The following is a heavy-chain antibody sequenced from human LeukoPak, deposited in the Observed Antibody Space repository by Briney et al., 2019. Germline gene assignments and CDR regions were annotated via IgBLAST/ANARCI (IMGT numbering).Heavy chain of an antibody. V-gene: IGHV3-21*04. CDR3: AKLIAALDY. D-gene: IGHD6-6*01. CDR1: GFTFSDYS. Sequence: GGSLRLSCAASGFTFSDYSMHWVRQAPGKGLEWVSSINSNSRYIFYADSVKGRFTISRDNAKNSLYLQMNSLRAEDTAVYYCAKLIAALDYWGQGTLVTVSS. J-gene: IGHJ4*02. CDR2: INSNSRYI.